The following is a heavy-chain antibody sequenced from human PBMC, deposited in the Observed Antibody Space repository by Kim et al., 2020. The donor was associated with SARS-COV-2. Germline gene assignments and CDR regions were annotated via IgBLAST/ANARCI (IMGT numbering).Heavy chain of an antibody. CDR1: GFTFSTYG. V-gene: IGHV3-30*18. D-gene: IGHD3-22*01. CDR2: ISYDGSNK. Sequence: GGSLRLSCEASGFTFSTYGMHWVRQAPGKGLESVAVISYDGSNKYYADSVKGRFTISRDISMDTLFLQMNSLRAEDTAVYYCAKALPRFANSGYYSMLDYWGQGTLVTVSS. J-gene: IGHJ4*02. CDR3: AKALPRFANSGYYSMLDY.